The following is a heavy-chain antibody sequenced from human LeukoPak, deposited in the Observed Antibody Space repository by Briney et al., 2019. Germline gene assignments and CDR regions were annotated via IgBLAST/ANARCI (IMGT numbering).Heavy chain of an antibody. CDR2: ISGSGGST. J-gene: IGHJ4*02. CDR3: AKTALAVAGIVPVESELDY. D-gene: IGHD6-19*01. V-gene: IGHV3-23*01. Sequence: PGGSLRLSCAASGFTFSSYAMSWVRQAPGKGLEWVSAISGSGGSTYYADSVKGRLTISRDNSKSTLYLQMNSLRAEDTAVYYCAKTALAVAGIVPVESELDYWGQGTLVTVSS. CDR1: GFTFSSYA.